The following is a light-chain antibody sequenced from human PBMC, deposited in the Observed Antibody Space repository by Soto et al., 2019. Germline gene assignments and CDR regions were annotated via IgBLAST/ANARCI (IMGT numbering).Light chain of an antibody. Sequence: SQSPGTLSLSTGERATLSCRASQSVGSNYLAWYQQKPGQAPRLLIYGASSRATGIADRFSGSGSGTDFTLTISRLEPEDFALYYCQQYGYSPITFAQRTRLAIK. CDR2: GAS. V-gene: IGKV3-20*01. J-gene: IGKJ5*01. CDR1: QSVGSNY. CDR3: QQYGYSPIT.